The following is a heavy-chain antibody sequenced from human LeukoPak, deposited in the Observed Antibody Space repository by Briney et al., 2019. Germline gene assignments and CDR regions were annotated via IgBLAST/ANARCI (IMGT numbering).Heavy chain of an antibody. V-gene: IGHV3-13*01. Sequence: GGSLRLSCATSGFPFSAYDMHWVRQAPGKGLEWVSAFGSAGDTYYPGAVKGRFTISRDYATDSLNLQMNSLRAGDTAVYFCVRGALPGDNWYFDLWGRGTLVTVSS. J-gene: IGHJ2*01. CDR2: FGSAGDT. CDR1: GFPFSAYD. CDR3: VRGALPGDNWYFDL.